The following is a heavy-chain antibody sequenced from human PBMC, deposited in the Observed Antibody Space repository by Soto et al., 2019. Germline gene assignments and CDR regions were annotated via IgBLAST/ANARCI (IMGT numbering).Heavy chain of an antibody. CDR3: ARDALYGSGSYFAVWYYYYGMDV. CDR1: GYTFTSYY. J-gene: IGHJ6*02. CDR2: INPSCCST. D-gene: IGHD3-10*01. V-gene: IGHV1-46*01. Sequence: GASVKVSCKASGYTFTSYYMHWVRQAPGQGLEWMGIINPSCCSTSYAQKFLGRVTMTRDTSTSTVHMELCSLRSEDTAVYYCARDALYGSGSYFAVWYYYYGMDVWGQGTTVTVSS.